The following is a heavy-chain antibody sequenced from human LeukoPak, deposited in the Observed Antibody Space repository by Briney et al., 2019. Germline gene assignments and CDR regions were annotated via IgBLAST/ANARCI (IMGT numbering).Heavy chain of an antibody. J-gene: IGHJ3*01. D-gene: IGHD6-13*01. V-gene: IGHV3-23*01. CDR2: LSVGGGNT. CDR3: AKDLLPGYSNSLGAFDL. CDR1: GFTFSSYA. Sequence: GGSLRLSCAASGFTFSSYAMTWVRQAPGKRLEWVSSLSVGGGNTYYADSVEGRFTISRDNSKNTLYLEMNSLRAEDTALYYCAKDLLPGYSNSLGAFDLWGQGTMVTVS.